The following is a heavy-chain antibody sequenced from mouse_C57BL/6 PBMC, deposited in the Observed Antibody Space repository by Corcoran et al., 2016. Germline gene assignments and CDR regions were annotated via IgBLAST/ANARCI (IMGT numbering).Heavy chain of an antibody. CDR2: INTYSGVP. D-gene: IGHD2-4*01. V-gene: IGHV9-3*01. CDR3: AREGIYYDYGGYAMDY. Sequence: QIQLVQSGPELKKPGETVKISCKASGYTFTTYGMSWVKQAPGKGLKWMGWINTYSGVPTYADDFKGRFAFSLETSASTAYLQINNLKNEDTATYFCAREGIYYDYGGYAMDYWGKGTSVTVSS. CDR1: GYTFTTYG. J-gene: IGHJ4*01.